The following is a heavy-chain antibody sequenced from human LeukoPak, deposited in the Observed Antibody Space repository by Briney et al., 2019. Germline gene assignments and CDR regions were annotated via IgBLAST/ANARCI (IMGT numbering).Heavy chain of an antibody. J-gene: IGHJ4*02. CDR1: GFTFSSYS. V-gene: IGHV3-48*04. Sequence: GGSLRLSCAASGFTFSSYSMNWVRQAPGKGLEWVSYISSSSSTIYYADSEKGRFTISRDNAKNSLYLQMNSLRAEDTAVYYCARDADRLTMTGSFDYWGQGTLVTVSS. CDR3: ARDADRLTMTGSFDY. D-gene: IGHD3-9*01. CDR2: ISSSSSTI.